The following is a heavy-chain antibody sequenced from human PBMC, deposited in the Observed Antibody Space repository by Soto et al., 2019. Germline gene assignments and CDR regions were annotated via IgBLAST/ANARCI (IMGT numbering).Heavy chain of an antibody. V-gene: IGHV3-23*01. CDR3: ANDGDFGEDGPAEYFEH. Sequence: EVNLLESGGGVVQPGESLRISCVGSGFTFKNYAMTWVRQAPGKGLEWVSGTTGSGANKHYADSVRGRFTISRDNSKKTLNLEMKSLRFEHTAVYYCANDGDFGEDGPAEYFEHWGQGTLVSVSS. CDR2: TTGSGANK. CDR1: GFTFKNYA. D-gene: IGHD4-17*01. J-gene: IGHJ1*01.